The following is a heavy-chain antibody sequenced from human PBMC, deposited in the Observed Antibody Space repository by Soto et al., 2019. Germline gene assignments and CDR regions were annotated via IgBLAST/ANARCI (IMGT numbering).Heavy chain of an antibody. CDR3: ARGGYGDY. CDR2: ISAHNDNT. CDR1: GYTFTSYG. D-gene: IGHD1-1*01. Sequence: QVHLVQSGAEVRKPGASVKVSCKGSGYTFTSYGIAWVRQAPGQGLEWMGWISAHNDNTNYAQKVQGRVTVTRDTSTSTACMELRNLRSDDTAVYYCARGGYGDYWGQGALVTVSS. V-gene: IGHV1-18*01. J-gene: IGHJ4*02.